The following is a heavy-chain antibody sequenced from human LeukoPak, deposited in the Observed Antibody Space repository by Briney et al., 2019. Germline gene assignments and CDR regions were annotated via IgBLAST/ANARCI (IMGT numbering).Heavy chain of an antibody. CDR3: ASHPPSTVTNWYNWFDP. J-gene: IGHJ5*02. D-gene: IGHD4-17*01. CDR1: GYTFTGYF. Sequence: ASVKVSCKASGYTFTGYFMHWVRQAPGQGLEWMGWINPNNGSTNYAQKFQGRVTMTRDTSISTAYMELTRLRSDDTAVYYCASHPPSTVTNWYNWFDPWGQGTLVTVSS. V-gene: IGHV1-2*02. CDR2: INPNNGST.